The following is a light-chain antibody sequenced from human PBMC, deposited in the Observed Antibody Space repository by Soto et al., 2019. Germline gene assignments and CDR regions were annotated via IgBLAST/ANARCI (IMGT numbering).Light chain of an antibody. CDR1: QSVSSSS. J-gene: IGKJ2*01. CDR3: QQYGSSPRT. Sequence: ELVWTQSQGTPSLSPGERATLSCRASQSVSSSSLAWYQQKPGQAPRLLIYGASSRATGIPDRFSGSGSVTDFTLTISRLEHEDCEVHYCQQYGSSPRTFGQGTKLEIK. CDR2: GAS. V-gene: IGKV3-20*01.